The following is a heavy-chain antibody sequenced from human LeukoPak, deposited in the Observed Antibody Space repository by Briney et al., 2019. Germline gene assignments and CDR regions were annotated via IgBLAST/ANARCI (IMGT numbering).Heavy chain of an antibody. V-gene: IGHV1-2*02. D-gene: IGHD5-18*01. CDR2: ITSDRGST. CDR1: GYIFSDYY. J-gene: IGHJ5*02. Sequence: ASVRLSCEASGYIFSDYYMHWVRQAPGQGLEWMACITSDRGSTNYEQTFKGRFIMTLDTSISTAYMELTRLTSDDTAVYYCSRGSAMVTTYRGGKWFDPWGQGTPVIVSS. CDR3: SRGSAMVTTYRGGKWFDP.